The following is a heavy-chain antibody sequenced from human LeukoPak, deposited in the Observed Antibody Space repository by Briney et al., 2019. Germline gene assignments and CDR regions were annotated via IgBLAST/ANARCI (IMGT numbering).Heavy chain of an antibody. J-gene: IGHJ4*02. CDR3: ASIDWMDGSYYRPRGY. CDR1: GGSISSGGHY. D-gene: IGHD1-26*01. V-gene: IGHV4-30-2*01. Sequence: ASETLSLTCTVSGGSISSGGHYWNWIRQPPGKGLELIGYIFHSGSTYYNPSLKSRVTISVDTSKNQFSLKLSSVTAADTAVYYCASIDWMDGSYYRPRGYWGQGTLVTVSS. CDR2: IFHSGST.